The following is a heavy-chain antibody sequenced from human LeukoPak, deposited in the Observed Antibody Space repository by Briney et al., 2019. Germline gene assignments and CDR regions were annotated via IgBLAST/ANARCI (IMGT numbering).Heavy chain of an antibody. CDR3: TRETDNSSWYSDY. CDR2: IYHSGPI. CDR1: GYSISSGFY. J-gene: IGHJ4*02. V-gene: IGHV4-38-2*02. D-gene: IGHD6-13*01. Sequence: SETLSLTCTVSGYSISSGFYWGWIRQPPGKGLEWIGSIYHSGPIFYNPSLKSRVTMSVDRFKNQFSLKLTSETAADTAVYYCTRETDNSSWYSDYWARGILVPVSS.